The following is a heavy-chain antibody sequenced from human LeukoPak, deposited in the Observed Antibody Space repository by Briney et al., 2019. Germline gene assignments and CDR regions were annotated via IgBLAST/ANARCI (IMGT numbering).Heavy chain of an antibody. J-gene: IGHJ2*01. V-gene: IGHV1-69*01. CDR3: ARERIAAAEVWYFDL. D-gene: IGHD6-13*01. CDR2: IIPIFGTA. Sequence: GSSVKVSCKASGGTFSSYAISWVRQAPGQGLEWMGGIIPIFGTANYAQKFQGRVTITADESTGTAYMELSSLRSEDTAVYYCARERIAAAEVWYFDLWGRGTLVTVPS. CDR1: GGTFSSYA.